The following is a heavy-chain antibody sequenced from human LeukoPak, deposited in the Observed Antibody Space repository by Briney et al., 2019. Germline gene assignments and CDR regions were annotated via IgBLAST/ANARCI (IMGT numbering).Heavy chain of an antibody. D-gene: IGHD3-10*01. Sequence: SETLSLTCTVSGGSISSYYWSWIRQPAAKGLEWIGRIYTSGSTNYNPSLKSRVTMSVDTSKNQFSLKLSSVTAADTAVYYCARERYYYGSGSYRTNWFDPWGQGTLVTVSS. CDR3: ARERYYYGSGSYRTNWFDP. CDR1: GGSISSYY. J-gene: IGHJ5*02. V-gene: IGHV4-4*07. CDR2: IYTSGST.